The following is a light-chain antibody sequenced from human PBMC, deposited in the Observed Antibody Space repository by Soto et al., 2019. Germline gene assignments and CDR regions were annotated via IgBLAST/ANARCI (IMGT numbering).Light chain of an antibody. J-gene: IGLJ1*01. CDR1: SSNIESNT. CDR3: AAWDDSLNGYV. V-gene: IGLV1-44*01. Sequence: QSVLTQPPSASGTPGQRVTISCSGSSSNIESNTVTWYQQFPGAAPKLIIYSNDYRPSGVPDRFSGSTSGTSASLAISGLQSEDEAVYYCAAWDDSLNGYVFGVGTKVTVL. CDR2: SND.